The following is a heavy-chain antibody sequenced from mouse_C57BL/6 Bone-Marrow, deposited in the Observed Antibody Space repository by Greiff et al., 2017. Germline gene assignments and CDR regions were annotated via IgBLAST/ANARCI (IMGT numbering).Heavy chain of an antibody. J-gene: IGHJ2*01. D-gene: IGHD4-1*02. CDR1: GYTFTSYG. Sequence: VKLMESGAELARPGASVKLSCKASGYTFTSYGISWVKQRTGQGLEWIGEIYPRSGNTYYNEKFKGKATLTADKSSSTPSMELRSLTSEDSAVYFCARSTLYYFDYWGQGTTLTVSS. CDR2: IYPRSGNT. V-gene: IGHV1-81*01. CDR3: ARSTLYYFDY.